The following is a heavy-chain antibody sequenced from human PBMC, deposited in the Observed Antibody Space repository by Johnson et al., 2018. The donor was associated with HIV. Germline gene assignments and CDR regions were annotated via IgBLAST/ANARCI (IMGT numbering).Heavy chain of an antibody. Sequence: QVQLVESGGGVVQPGRSLRVSCAASGFTFSSYGMHWVRQAPGKGLEWVAVIWYDGSNNYYADSVKGRFTISKDNSRNTLFLHMNSLRADETAVYYCAKIYLGRQLRYPFDFWGQGTVVTVSS. CDR2: IWYDGSNN. V-gene: IGHV3-33*06. CDR3: AKIYLGRQLRYPFDF. J-gene: IGHJ3*01. D-gene: IGHD6-13*01. CDR1: GFTFSSYG.